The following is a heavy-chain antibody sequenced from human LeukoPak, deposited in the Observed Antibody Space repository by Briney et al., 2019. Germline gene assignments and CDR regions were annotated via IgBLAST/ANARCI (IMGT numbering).Heavy chain of an antibody. CDR1: GGSLSGYY. J-gene: IGHJ4*02. D-gene: IGHD6-6*01. V-gene: IGHV4-34*01. CDR2: INHSGST. CDR3: ARHVSAGRDY. Sequence: SETLSLTCAVYGGSLSGYYWSWIRQPPGKGLEWIGEINHSGSTNYNPSLKSRVTISVDTSKNQFSLKLSSVTAADTAVYYCARHVSAGRDYWGQGTLVTVSS.